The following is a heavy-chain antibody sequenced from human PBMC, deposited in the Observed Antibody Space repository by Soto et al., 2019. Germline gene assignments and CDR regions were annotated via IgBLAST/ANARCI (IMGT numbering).Heavy chain of an antibody. CDR2: ISYDGSNK. Sequence: PGGSLRLSCAASGFTFSSYAMHWVRQAPGKGLEWVAVISYDGSNKYYADSVKGRFTISRDNSKNTLYLQMTSLRAEDTALYYCAKQSGSASYYNVGSGGHFYYCGQGTLVTVS. D-gene: IGHD3-10*01. V-gene: IGHV3-30-3*02. CDR1: GFTFSSYA. CDR3: AKQSGSASYYNVGSGGHFYY. J-gene: IGHJ4*02.